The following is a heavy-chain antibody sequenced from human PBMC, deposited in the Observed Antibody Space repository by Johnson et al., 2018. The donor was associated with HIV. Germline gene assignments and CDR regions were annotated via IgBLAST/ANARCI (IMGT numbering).Heavy chain of an antibody. CDR3: AREATGSSYAFDI. CDR1: GFTFSSYG. Sequence: QVQLVESGGGMVQPGGSLRLSCVASGFTFSSYGMHWVRQAPGKGLEWVAFIRYDGSIQYYTDSVKGRFTISRDNSKNTLYLQMNSLRTDDTAVYYCAREATGSSYAFDIWGQGTMVTVSS. CDR2: IRYDGSIQ. J-gene: IGHJ3*02. D-gene: IGHD6-6*01. V-gene: IGHV3-30*02.